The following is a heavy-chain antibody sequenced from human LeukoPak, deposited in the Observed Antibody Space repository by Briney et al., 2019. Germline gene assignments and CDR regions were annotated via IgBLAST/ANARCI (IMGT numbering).Heavy chain of an antibody. V-gene: IGHV1-2*02. J-gene: IGHJ5*02. CDR1: GYTFTGYY. D-gene: IGHD5-18*01. CDR2: INPNSGGT. CDR3: ATDTRGYSSYDP. Sequence: ASVKVSCKASGYTFTGYYMHWVRQAPGQGLEWMGWINPNSGGTNYAQKFQGRVTMTRDTSISTAYMERSRLRSDDTAVYYCATDTRGYSSYDPWGQGTLVTVSS.